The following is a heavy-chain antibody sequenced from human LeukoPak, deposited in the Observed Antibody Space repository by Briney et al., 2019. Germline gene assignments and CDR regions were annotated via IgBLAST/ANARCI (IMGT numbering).Heavy chain of an antibody. V-gene: IGHV3-53*01. CDR2: IYSGGST. D-gene: IGHD3-22*01. Sequence: SGGSLRLTCAASGFTVSSNYMSWVRQAPGKGLEWVSVIYSGGSTYYADSVKGRFTISRDNSKNTLYLQMNSLRAEDTAVYYCARDRHSSGFYYFEQWGPGTLVTVSS. CDR3: ARDRHSSGFYYFEQ. J-gene: IGHJ4*01. CDR1: GFTVSSNY.